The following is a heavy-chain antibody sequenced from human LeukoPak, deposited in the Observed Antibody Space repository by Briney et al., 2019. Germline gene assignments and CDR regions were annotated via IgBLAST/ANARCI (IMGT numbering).Heavy chain of an antibody. CDR2: IKQDGSEK. D-gene: IGHD6-19*01. Sequence: GGSLRLSCAASGFTFSSYWMSWVRQAAGKGLEWVANIKQDGSEKYYVDSVKGRFTISRDNAKNSLYLQMNSLRAEDTAVYYCARDHRWQWLLIDYWGQGTLVTVSS. J-gene: IGHJ4*02. CDR3: ARDHRWQWLLIDY. V-gene: IGHV3-7*01. CDR1: GFTFSSYW.